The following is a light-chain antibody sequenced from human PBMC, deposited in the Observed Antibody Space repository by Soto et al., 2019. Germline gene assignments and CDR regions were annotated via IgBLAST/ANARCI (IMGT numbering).Light chain of an antibody. CDR2: GVS. V-gene: IGLV2-14*01. CDR3: SSFTSSITHV. J-gene: IGLJ2*01. CDR1: SGDVGGYNY. Sequence: QSALTQPASVSGSPGQSITISCTGTSGDVGGYNYVSWYQQYPGKAPKLLIYGVSYRPSGVSNRFSGSKSGNTASLTTSGLQAEDEADYYCSSFTSSITHVFGGGTKLTVL.